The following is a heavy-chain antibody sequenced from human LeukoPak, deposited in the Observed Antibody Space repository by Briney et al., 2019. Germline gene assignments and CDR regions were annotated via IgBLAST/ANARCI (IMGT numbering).Heavy chain of an antibody. D-gene: IGHD3-9*01. V-gene: IGHV4-61*01. CDR3: AKTYYDILTGYGGPYYMDV. CDR2: IYYSGST. Sequence: SETLSLTCSVSGYSISSDYYWSWIRQPPGKGLEWIGCIYYSGSTNYNPSLKSRVTISVDTSKNQFSLKLSSVTAADTAVYYCAKTYYDILTGYGGPYYMDVWGKGTTVTVSS. CDR1: GYSISSDYY. J-gene: IGHJ6*03.